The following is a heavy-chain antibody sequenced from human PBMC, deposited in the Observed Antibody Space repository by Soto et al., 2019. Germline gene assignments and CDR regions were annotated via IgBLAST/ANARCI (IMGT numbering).Heavy chain of an antibody. D-gene: IGHD3-10*01. V-gene: IGHV1-2*02. CDR1: GYTFTGYY. CDR3: ARDARGDEAPMDY. J-gene: IGHJ4*02. Sequence: QVQLVQSGAEVKKPGASVKVSCKASGYTFTGYYMHWVRQAPGQGLEWMGWINPNSGGTNYAQKFQGGGTMNRDTSISTAYMELSRLRSDDTAVYYCARDARGDEAPMDYWGQGTLVTVSS. CDR2: INPNSGGT.